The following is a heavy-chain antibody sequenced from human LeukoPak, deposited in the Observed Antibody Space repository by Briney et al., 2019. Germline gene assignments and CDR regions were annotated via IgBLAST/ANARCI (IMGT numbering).Heavy chain of an antibody. CDR1: GYSISSAYY. CDR2: IYHRGST. V-gene: IGHV4-38-2*01. D-gene: IGHD3-22*01. J-gene: IGHJ4*02. Sequence: PSETLSLTCAVSGYSISSAYYWGWIRQPPGTGLEWIGSIYHRGSTYYNPSLKSRITISLDTSKNQFSLKLSSVTAADTAVYYCARIVVVIRGSLYYFDYWGQGTLVTVSS. CDR3: ARIVVVIRGSLYYFDY.